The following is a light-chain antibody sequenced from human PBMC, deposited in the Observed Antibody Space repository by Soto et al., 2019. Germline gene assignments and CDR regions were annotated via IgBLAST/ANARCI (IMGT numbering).Light chain of an antibody. CDR1: QSLDSTY. J-gene: IGKJ2*01. Sequence: EVVLTQSPGTLSLSPGERATLSCRASQSLDSTYLAWYQQKPGQSPRLVIYGASRRATGIPDRFSGSGSGTDFTLTIGRREPEDFGVYYCQRSGSAPPYIFGAGTRLDI. CDR3: QRSGSAPPYI. V-gene: IGKV3-20*01. CDR2: GAS.